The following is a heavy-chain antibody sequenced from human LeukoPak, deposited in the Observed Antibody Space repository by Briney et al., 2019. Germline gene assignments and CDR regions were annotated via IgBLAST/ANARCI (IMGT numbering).Heavy chain of an antibody. Sequence: SETLSLTCTVSGGSISSYHWSWIRQPPGKGLEWIGYIFYSGSTNYNPSLKSRVTISVDTSKNQFSLKPSSVTAADTAVYYCARAPLAGKLDYWGQGTLVTVSS. CDR2: IFYSGST. D-gene: IGHD6-19*01. J-gene: IGHJ4*02. CDR3: ARAPLAGKLDY. CDR1: GGSISSYH. V-gene: IGHV4-59*01.